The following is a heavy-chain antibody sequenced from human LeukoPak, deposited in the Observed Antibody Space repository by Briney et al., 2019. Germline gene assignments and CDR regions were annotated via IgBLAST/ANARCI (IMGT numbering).Heavy chain of an antibody. D-gene: IGHD1-26*01. V-gene: IGHV3-74*01. Sequence: GGSLRLSCAASGFTFSSYWMHWVRQAPGKGLVWVSRINSDGSSTSYADSVKGRFTISRDNAKNMLYLQMNSLRAEDTAVYYCAREEWELLPIYYYYYYMDVWGKGTTVTVSS. CDR1: GFTFSSYW. CDR2: INSDGSST. J-gene: IGHJ6*03. CDR3: AREEWELLPIYYYYYYMDV.